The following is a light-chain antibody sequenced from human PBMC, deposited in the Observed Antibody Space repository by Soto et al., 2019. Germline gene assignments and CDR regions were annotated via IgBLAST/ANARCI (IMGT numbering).Light chain of an antibody. Sequence: QSALTQPASVSGSPGQSITISCTGSVSDVGNFGPVSWYQQHPGQVPKLIIYEGNRRPSGVSSRFSGSKSGNTASLTISGFQAEDEADYYCCSYVGARTYVFGTGTKLTVL. CDR3: CSYVGARTYV. J-gene: IGLJ1*01. V-gene: IGLV2-23*01. CDR2: EGN. CDR1: VSDVGNFGP.